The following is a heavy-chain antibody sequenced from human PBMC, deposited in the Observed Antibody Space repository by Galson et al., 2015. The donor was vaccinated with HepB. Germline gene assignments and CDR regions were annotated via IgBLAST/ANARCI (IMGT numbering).Heavy chain of an antibody. V-gene: IGHV3-15*01. CDR3: KSRGGYSGFDYDDYYDMDV. D-gene: IGHD5-12*01. CDR2: IKSESEGGTT. Sequence: SLRLSCAASGLPFTDAWMTWIRQVPGKGLEWLGRIKSESEGGTTDYAAPVKGRFIISRDDSQNTLYLQMKSLKIEDTGVYYRKSRGGYSGFDYDDYYDMDVWGQGTTVIVSS. CDR1: GLPFTDAW. J-gene: IGHJ6*02.